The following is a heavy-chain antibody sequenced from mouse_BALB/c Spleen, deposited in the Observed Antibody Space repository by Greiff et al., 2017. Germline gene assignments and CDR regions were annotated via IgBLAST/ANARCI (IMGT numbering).Heavy chain of an antibody. CDR3: TRSQNRGLLRGFAY. Sequence: VQLQQSGAELVRPGASVTLSCKASGYTFTDYEMHWVKQTPVHGLEWIGAIDPETGGTAYNQKFKGKATLTADKSSSTAYMELRSLTSEDSAVYYCTRSQNRGLLRGFAYWGQGTLVTVSA. V-gene: IGHV1-15*01. CDR2: IDPETGGT. D-gene: IGHD1-1*01. J-gene: IGHJ3*01. CDR1: GYTFTDYE.